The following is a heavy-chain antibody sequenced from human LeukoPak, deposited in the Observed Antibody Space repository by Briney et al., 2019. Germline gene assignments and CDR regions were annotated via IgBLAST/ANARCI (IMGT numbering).Heavy chain of an antibody. D-gene: IGHD3-10*01. CDR1: GGSISSYY. J-gene: IGHJ4*02. CDR2: IYYSGST. Sequence: SETLSLTCTVSGGSISSYYWSWIRQPPGKGLEWIGYIYYSGSTNYSPSLKSRVTISVDTSKNQFSLKLSSVTAADTAVYYCAGARYYYGSGSPPKGYFDYWGQGTLVTVSS. CDR3: AGARYYYGSGSPPKGYFDY. V-gene: IGHV4-59*01.